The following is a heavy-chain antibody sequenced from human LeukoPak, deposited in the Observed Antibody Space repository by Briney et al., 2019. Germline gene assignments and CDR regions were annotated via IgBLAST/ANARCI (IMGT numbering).Heavy chain of an antibody. D-gene: IGHD3-3*01. CDR3: ARLGSGYYEYYFDF. V-gene: IGHV4-4*07. CDR1: GGSTSSYS. Sequence: SETLSLTCTVSGGSTSSYSWSWIRQPAGKGLEWIGLIYTSGSTNYNPSLKSRVTMSVDTSKNQFSLKLTSVTAADTAVYYCARLGSGYYEYYFDFWGQGTLVTVSS. CDR2: IYTSGST. J-gene: IGHJ4*02.